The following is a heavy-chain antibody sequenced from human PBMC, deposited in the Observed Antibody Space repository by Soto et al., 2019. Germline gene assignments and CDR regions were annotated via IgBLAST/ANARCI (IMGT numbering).Heavy chain of an antibody. D-gene: IGHD6-13*01. CDR3: GRSSGYSSNWCLDY. Sequence: PGESLKISCKGSGYSFNSYWIGWVRQMPGKGLEWMGTIYLGDSGDFDIRYNPSFEGQVTISADRSISTAYLQWSSLKASDTAMYYCGRSSGYSSNWCLDYWGHGTLVTVSS. CDR1: GYSFNSYW. J-gene: IGHJ4*01. CDR2: IYLGDSGDFDI. V-gene: IGHV5-51*01.